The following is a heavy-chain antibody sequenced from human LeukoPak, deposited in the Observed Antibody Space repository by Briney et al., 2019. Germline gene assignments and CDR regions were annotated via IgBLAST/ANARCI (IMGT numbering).Heavy chain of an antibody. D-gene: IGHD1-26*01. CDR3: ARHPTSGSYS. V-gene: IGHV4-38-2*01. J-gene: IGHJ4*02. CDR1: DYSISSGYY. Sequence: KPSGTLSLTCAVSDYSISSGYYWGWIRQPPGKGLEWIGSIYHSGTTYCNPSLKSRVTISVDTSKNQFSLKLSSVTAADTAVYYCARHPTSGSYSWGQGTLVTVSS. CDR2: IYHSGTT.